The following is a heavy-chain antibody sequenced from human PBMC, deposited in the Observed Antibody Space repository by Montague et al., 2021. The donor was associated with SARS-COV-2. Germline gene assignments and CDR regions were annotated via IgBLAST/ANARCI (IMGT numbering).Heavy chain of an antibody. D-gene: IGHD3-10*01. CDR1: GDSVPSNSAA. CDR2: TYYRSKWYN. V-gene: IGHV6-1*01. CDR3: ARGLWFGELLYYYYYYGMDV. J-gene: IGHJ6*02. Sequence: CAISGDSVPSNSAAWNWIRQSPSRGLEWLGRTYYRSKWYNDYAVSAKSRITINPDTSKNQFSLQLNSVTPEDTAVYYCARGLWFGELLYYYYYYGMDVWGQGTTVTVSS.